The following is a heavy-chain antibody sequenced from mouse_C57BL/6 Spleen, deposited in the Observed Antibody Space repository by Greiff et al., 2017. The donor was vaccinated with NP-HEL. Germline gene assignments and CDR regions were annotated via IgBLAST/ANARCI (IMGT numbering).Heavy chain of an antibody. CDR1: GFSLTSYG. Sequence: VKLMESGPGLVAPSQSLSITCTVSGFSLTSYGVDWVRQSPGKGLEWLGVIWGVGSTNYNSAIKYRLSISKDNSKSQVFLKMNSLQTDDTAMYYCARSDSSGYAMDYWGQGTSVTVSS. CDR3: ARSDSSGYAMDY. J-gene: IGHJ4*01. V-gene: IGHV2-6*01. CDR2: IWGVGST. D-gene: IGHD3-2*01.